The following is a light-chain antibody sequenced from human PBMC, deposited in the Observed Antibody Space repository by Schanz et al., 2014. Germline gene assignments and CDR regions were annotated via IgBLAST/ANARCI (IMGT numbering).Light chain of an antibody. V-gene: IGLV2-11*01. CDR3: SSYTSSSTLV. CDR2: DVS. CDR1: SSDVGAYNY. Sequence: QSALTQPRSVSGSPGQSVTISCTGTSSDVGAYNYVSWFQQHPGKAPKLMIYDVSKRPSGVPDRFSGSKSGNTASLTISGLQAEDEADYYCSSYTSSSTLVFGGGTQLTVL. J-gene: IGLJ2*01.